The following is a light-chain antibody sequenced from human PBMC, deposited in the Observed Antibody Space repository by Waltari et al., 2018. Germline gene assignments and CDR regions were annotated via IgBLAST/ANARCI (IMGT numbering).Light chain of an antibody. V-gene: IGLV8-61*01. CDR3: SLYMGSGIWV. CDR1: SGSVSPTLS. J-gene: IGLJ3*02. CDR2: KGS. Sequence: QTVVTQEPSLSVSPGGTVTLTCSLTSGSVSPTLSDPWYQQTPGQPPRTLVYKGSSRSSGVPDRFSGSVLGNTAALTITGAQADDESNYYCSLYMGSGIWVFGGGTKLTVL.